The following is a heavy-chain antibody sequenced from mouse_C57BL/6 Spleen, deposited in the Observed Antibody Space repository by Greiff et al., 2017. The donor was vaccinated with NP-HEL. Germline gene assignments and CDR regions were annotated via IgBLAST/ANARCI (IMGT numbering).Heavy chain of an antibody. CDR1: GYTFTDYE. V-gene: IGHV1-15*01. J-gene: IGHJ3*01. CDR3: TRCYSSGFSLFAY. D-gene: IGHD3-2*02. CDR2: IDPETGGT. Sequence: VQLQESGAELVRPGASVTLSCKASGYTFTDYEMHWVKQTPVHGLEWIGAIDPETGGTAYNQKFKGKAILTADKSSSTAYMELRSLTSEDSAVYYCTRCYSSGFSLFAYWGQGTLVTVSA.